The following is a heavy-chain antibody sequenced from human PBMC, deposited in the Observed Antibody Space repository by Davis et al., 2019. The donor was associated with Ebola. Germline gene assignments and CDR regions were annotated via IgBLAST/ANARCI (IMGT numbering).Heavy chain of an antibody. CDR2: INHSGST. V-gene: IGHV4-30-4*08. J-gene: IGHJ4*02. CDR3: ARFRPPATYYYDSSGYYPFDY. D-gene: IGHD3-22*01. CDR1: GGSISSGGYY. Sequence: PSETLSLTCTVSGGSISSGGYYWSWIRQPPGKGLEWIGEINHSGSTNYNPSLKSRVTISVDTSKNQFSLKLSSVTAADTAVYYCARFRPPATYYYDSSGYYPFDYWGQGTLVTVSS.